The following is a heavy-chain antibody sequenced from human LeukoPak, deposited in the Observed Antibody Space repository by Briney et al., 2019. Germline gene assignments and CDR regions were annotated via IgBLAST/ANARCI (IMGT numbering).Heavy chain of an antibody. CDR3: ARGLRITIFGVVSGFDP. CDR2: ISAYNGNT. CDR1: GYTFTSYG. Sequence: ASVKVSCKASGYTFTSYGISWVRQAPGQGLEWMGWISAYNGNTNYAQKLQGRVTMTTDTSTSTAYMELRSLRSDDTAVYYCARGLRITIFGVVSGFDPWGQGTLVTVSS. J-gene: IGHJ5*02. D-gene: IGHD3-3*01. V-gene: IGHV1-18*01.